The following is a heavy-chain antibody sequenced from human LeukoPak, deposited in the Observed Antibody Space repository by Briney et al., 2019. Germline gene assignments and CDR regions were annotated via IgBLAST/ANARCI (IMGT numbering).Heavy chain of an antibody. D-gene: IGHD3-22*01. J-gene: IGHJ4*02. CDR3: ARDREGGYSYSDY. CDR2: IKEDGSEK. CDR1: GFTFSNYW. V-gene: IGHV3-7*01. Sequence: GGSLRLSCAASGFTFSNYWMSWVRQAPGKGLEWVANIKEDGSEKYYVDSVKGRFTISRDNAWNSLYLHMNSLRLEDTAVYYCARDREGGYSYSDYWGRGTLVTVSS.